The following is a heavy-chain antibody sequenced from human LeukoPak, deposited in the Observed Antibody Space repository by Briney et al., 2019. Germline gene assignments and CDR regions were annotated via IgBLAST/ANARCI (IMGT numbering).Heavy chain of an antibody. V-gene: IGHV3-23*01. D-gene: IGHD3-9*01. CDR2: IGAGGANT. CDR3: AKDYSSGLTGYFDY. J-gene: IGHJ4*02. Sequence: PGGSLRLSCAASGFTFSTYAMSWVRQAPGKGLEWVAGIGAGGANTKTADSVRGRFTISRDNPKNTLYLQMNSLRAEDTAVYYCAKDYSSGLTGYFDYWGQGTLVIVSS. CDR1: GFTFSTYA.